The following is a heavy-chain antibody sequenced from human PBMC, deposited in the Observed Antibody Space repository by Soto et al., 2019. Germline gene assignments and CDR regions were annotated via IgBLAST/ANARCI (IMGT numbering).Heavy chain of an antibody. CDR1: GFTFSAYN. J-gene: IGHJ4*02. V-gene: IGHV3-48*01. CDR3: VRDPRYCINTNCHGFDY. Sequence: GGSLRLSCAASGFTFSAYNMNWVRQAPGRGLEWVSHISSSSNNIFYADSVKGRFTISRDNGKNSLYLQMNSLRAEDTAVYFCVRDPRYCINTNCHGFDYWGQGTLVTVSS. D-gene: IGHD2-2*01. CDR2: ISSSSNNI.